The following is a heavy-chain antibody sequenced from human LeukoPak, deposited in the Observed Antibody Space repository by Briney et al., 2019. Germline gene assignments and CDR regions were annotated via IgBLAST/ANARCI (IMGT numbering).Heavy chain of an antibody. Sequence: SETLSLTCTVSGGSISSYYWSWIRQPPGKGLEWIGYIYYSGSTNYSTSLKSRVTISVDTPKNQFSLKLSSVTAADTAVYYCARVTLWFGEPAAFDIWGQGTMVTVSS. D-gene: IGHD3-10*01. CDR1: GGSISSYY. CDR2: IYYSGST. CDR3: ARVTLWFGEPAAFDI. V-gene: IGHV4-59*01. J-gene: IGHJ3*02.